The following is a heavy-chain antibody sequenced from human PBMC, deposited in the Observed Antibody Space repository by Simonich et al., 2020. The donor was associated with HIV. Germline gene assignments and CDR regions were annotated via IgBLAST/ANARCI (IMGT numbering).Heavy chain of an antibody. CDR3: YGAFDV. D-gene: IGHD4-17*01. CDR1: GFTFSNYW. J-gene: IGHJ3*01. CDR2: IKSDGTTT. Sequence: EVQLVESGGGLVQSGGSLRLSCVASGFTFSNYWMHWVRQAPGKGLEWVSRIKSDGTTTIYADSVKGRFIISRDNANNTLYLQMNSLRTEDTAVYFCYGAFDVWGQGTMVTVSS. V-gene: IGHV3-74*01.